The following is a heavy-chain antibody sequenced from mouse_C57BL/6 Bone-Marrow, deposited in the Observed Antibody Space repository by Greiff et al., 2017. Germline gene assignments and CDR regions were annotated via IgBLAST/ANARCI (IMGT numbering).Heavy chain of an antibody. CDR1: GFTFSDYY. D-gene: IGHD1-1*01. V-gene: IGHV5-12*01. Sequence: EVHLVESGGGLVQPGGSLKLSCAASGFTFSDYYMYWVRQTPEKRLEWVAYISNGGGSTYYPDTVKGRFTISRDNAKNTLYLQMSRLKSEDTAMYYCARRGMDYGSSYGFAYWGQGTLVTVSA. CDR3: ARRGMDYGSSYGFAY. CDR2: ISNGGGST. J-gene: IGHJ3*01.